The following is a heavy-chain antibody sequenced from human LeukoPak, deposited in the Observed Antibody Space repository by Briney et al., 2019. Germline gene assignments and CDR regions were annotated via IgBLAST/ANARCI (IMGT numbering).Heavy chain of an antibody. CDR1: GITLSNYG. J-gene: IGHJ4*02. V-gene: IGHV3-23*01. CDR2: ISDTGGRT. CDR3: AKRGVVIRVILVGFHKEAYYFDS. Sequence: GGSLRLSCAVSGITLSNYGMTWVRQAPGKGLEWVAGISDTGGRTNYADSVKGRFTISRDNPKNTLYLQMNSLRAEDTAVYFCAKRGVVIRVILVGFHKEAYYFDSWGQGALATVSS. D-gene: IGHD3-22*01.